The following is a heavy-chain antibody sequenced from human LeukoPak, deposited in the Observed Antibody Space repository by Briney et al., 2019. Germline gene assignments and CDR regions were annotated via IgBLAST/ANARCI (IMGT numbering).Heavy chain of an antibody. CDR3: ARDKPRGSYDGSIFDS. CDR1: GFTFSSYW. Sequence: GGSVRLSCEVSGFTFSSYWMSWVRQAPGKGLEWVAIISYGGGEIYYVDSVKGRFTHSRDNAKSSVYLQMNSLRAEDAAVYYCARDKPRGSYDGSIFDSWGQGTLVTVSS. CDR2: ISYGGGEI. V-gene: IGHV3-7*01. D-gene: IGHD3-16*01. J-gene: IGHJ4*02.